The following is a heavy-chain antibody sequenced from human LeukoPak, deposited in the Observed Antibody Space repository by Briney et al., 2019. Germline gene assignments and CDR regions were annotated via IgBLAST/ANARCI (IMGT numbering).Heavy chain of an antibody. V-gene: IGHV3-23*01. J-gene: IGHJ4*02. CDR2: ISGSGGST. D-gene: IGHD3-10*01. CDR1: GFTFSSYA. Sequence: GGSLRLSCAASGFTFSSYAMSWVRQAPGKGLEWVSAISGSGGSTYYADSVKGRFTISRDNSKNTLYLQMNSLRAEDTAVYYCAKAAGSVRGVIIPASYYFDYWGQGTLVTVSS. CDR3: AKAAGSVRGVIIPASYYFDY.